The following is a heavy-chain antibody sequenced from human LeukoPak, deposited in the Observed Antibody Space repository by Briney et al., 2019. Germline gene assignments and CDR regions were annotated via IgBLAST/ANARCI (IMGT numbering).Heavy chain of an antibody. J-gene: IGHJ6*02. CDR2: IRDSGGST. CDR1: GFPFSSYA. CDR3: VRGYSFGPYGMDV. V-gene: IGHV3-64D*09. D-gene: IGHD2-15*01. Sequence: PGGSLRLSCAASGFPFSSYAMHWVRQARGKGLEYVSAIRDSGGSTYYADSVRGRFTISRDNSKNTLYLQMSSLRAEDTAVYFCVRGYSFGPYGMDVWGQGTTVTVSS.